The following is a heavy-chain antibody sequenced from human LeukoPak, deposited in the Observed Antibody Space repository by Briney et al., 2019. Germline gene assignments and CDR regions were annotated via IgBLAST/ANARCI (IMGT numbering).Heavy chain of an antibody. J-gene: IGHJ3*02. CDR2: IYPDDSDT. V-gene: IGHV5-51*01. CDR3: ARRGLSLPNGAFDI. D-gene: IGHD1-26*01. CDR1: EYSFPNYC. Sequence: GESLKISCKHSEYSFPNYCIGWVRQMPGKGLEWMGIIYPDDSDTRYSPSFQGQVTISADKSISTAYLQWSSLKASDTAMYYCARRGLSLPNGAFDIWGQGTMVTVSS.